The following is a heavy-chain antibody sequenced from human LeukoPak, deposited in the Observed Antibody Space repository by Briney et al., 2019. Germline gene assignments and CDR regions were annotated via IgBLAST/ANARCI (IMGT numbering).Heavy chain of an antibody. CDR2: IYTSGST. CDR1: GGSISSGSYY. V-gene: IGHV4-61*02. J-gene: IGHJ4*02. CDR3: ASVDTAMVLHY. D-gene: IGHD5-18*01. Sequence: RPSETLSLTCTVSGGSISSGSYYWSWIRQPAGKGLEWIGRIYTSGSTNYNPSLKSRVTISVDTSKNQFSLKLSSVTAADTAVYYCASVDTAMVLHYWGQGTLVTVSS.